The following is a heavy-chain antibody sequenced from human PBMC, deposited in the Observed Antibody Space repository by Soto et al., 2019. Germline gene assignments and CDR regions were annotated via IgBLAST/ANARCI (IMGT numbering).Heavy chain of an antibody. D-gene: IGHD6-13*01. J-gene: IGHJ4*02. Sequence: ASVKVSCKASGYTFTGYYMHWVRQAPGQGLEWMGWINPNSGGTNYAQKFQGWVTMTRDTSISTAYIELSRLRSEDTAVYYCARVGITGSSSWYYFDYLGQGTLVTVSS. V-gene: IGHV1-2*04. CDR3: ARVGITGSSSWYYFDY. CDR1: GYTFTGYY. CDR2: INPNSGGT.